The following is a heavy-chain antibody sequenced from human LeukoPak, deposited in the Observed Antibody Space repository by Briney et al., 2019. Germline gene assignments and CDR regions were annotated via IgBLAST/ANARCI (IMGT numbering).Heavy chain of an antibody. J-gene: IGHJ4*02. CDR1: GYTFTDYY. Sequence: ASVKVSCKASGYTFTDYYMHWVRQAPGQGLEWMGWISAYNGNTNYAQKLQGRVTMTTDTSTSTAYMELSSLRSDDTAVYYCARGRRYSGYDAIGFWGQGTLVTVSS. D-gene: IGHD5-12*01. CDR3: ARGRRYSGYDAIGF. V-gene: IGHV1-18*04. CDR2: ISAYNGNT.